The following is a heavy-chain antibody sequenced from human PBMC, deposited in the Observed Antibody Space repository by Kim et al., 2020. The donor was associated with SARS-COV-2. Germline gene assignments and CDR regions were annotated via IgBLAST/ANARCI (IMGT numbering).Heavy chain of an antibody. CDR1: GFTFDDYT. CDR2: ISWDGGST. V-gene: IGHV3-43*01. J-gene: IGHJ4*02. D-gene: IGHD6-19*01. Sequence: GGSLRLSCAASGFTFDDYTMHWVRQAPGKGLEWVSLISWDGGSTYYADSVKGRFTISRDNSKNSLYLQMNSLRTEDTALYYCAKDKGIAVAGSPGRFDYWGQGTLVTVSS. CDR3: AKDKGIAVAGSPGRFDY.